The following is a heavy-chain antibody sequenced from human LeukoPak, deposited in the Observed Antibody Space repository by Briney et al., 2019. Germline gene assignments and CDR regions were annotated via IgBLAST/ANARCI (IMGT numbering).Heavy chain of an antibody. J-gene: IGHJ6*04. V-gene: IGHV3-23*01. CDR3: AKDDDIVVVPAGLYYGMDV. Sequence: GGSLRLSCATSGFTFSSYAMSWVRQAPGKGLEWVSAISGSGGSTYYADSVKGRFTISRDNSNNTLYLQMNSLRAEDTAVYYCAKDDDIVVVPAGLYYGMDVWGKGTTVTVSS. CDR1: GFTFSSYA. D-gene: IGHD2-2*01. CDR2: ISGSGGST.